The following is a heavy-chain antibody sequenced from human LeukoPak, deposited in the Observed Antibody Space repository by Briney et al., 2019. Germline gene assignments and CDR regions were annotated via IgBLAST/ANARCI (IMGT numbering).Heavy chain of an antibody. CDR1: GYTFTSYG. J-gene: IGHJ6*02. Sequence: ASVKVSCRASGYTFTSYGISWVRQAPGQGLEWMGWISAYNGNTNYAQKLQGRVTMTTDTSTSTAYMELRSLRSDDTAVYYCARANSNSGSYSFHYYYYGMDVWGQGTTVTVSS. CDR3: ARANSNSGSYSFHYYYYGMDV. CDR2: ISAYNGNT. V-gene: IGHV1-18*01. D-gene: IGHD1-26*01.